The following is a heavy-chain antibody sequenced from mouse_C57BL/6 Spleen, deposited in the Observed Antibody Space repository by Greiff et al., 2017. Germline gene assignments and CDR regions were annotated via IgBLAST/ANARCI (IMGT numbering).Heavy chain of an antibody. V-gene: IGHV10-1*01. CDR3: VRHDWDGSYYAMDY. CDR2: IRSKSNNYAT. D-gene: IGHD4-1*01. Sequence: EVKLVESGGGLVQPKGSLKLSCAASGFSFNTYAMNWVRQAPGKGLEWVARIRSKSNNYATYYADSVKDRFTISRDDSESMLYLQMNNVKTEDTAMYYCVRHDWDGSYYAMDYWGQGTSVTVSS. CDR1: GFSFNTYA. J-gene: IGHJ4*01.